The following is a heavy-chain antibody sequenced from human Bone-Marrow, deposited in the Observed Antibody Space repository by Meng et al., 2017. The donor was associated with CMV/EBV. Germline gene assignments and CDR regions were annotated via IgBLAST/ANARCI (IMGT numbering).Heavy chain of an antibody. D-gene: IGHD1-26*01. V-gene: IGHV3-48*04. Sequence: GGSLRLSCVASGFTFRFYTMNWVRQAPGKGLEWLSAISAGSSPIGYADSVKGRFTISRDNAKNSLYLQMNSLRAEDTAVYYCARDRPYSGSLDYWGQGTLVTGSS. CDR2: ISAGSSPI. CDR3: ARDRPYSGSLDY. J-gene: IGHJ4*02. CDR1: GFTFRFYT.